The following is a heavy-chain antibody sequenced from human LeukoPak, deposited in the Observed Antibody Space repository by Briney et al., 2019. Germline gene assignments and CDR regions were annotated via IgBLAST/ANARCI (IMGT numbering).Heavy chain of an antibody. J-gene: IGHJ4*02. V-gene: IGHV3-66*01. CDR3: ATTYSSGWNTPFDY. CDR1: GFTVSSNY. CDR2: IYSGGST. D-gene: IGHD6-19*01. Sequence: GGSLRLSCAASGFTVSSNYMSWVRQAPEKGLEWVSVIYSGGSTYYADSVKGRFTISRDNSKNTLYLQMNSLRAEDTAVYYCATTYSSGWNTPFDYWGQGTLVTVSS.